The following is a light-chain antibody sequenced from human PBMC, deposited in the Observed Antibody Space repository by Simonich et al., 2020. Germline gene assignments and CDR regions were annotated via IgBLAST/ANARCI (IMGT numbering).Light chain of an antibody. Sequence: QSALTQPASVSGSPGQSITISCTGTSSDVGGYNYVSWYQPHPGKAPKLMIYDVSQRPSGVSTRFSGSKSGNTASLTISGLQAEDEADYYCSSYTSSSTWVFGGGTKLTVL. CDR2: DVS. CDR1: SSDVGGYNY. CDR3: SSYTSSSTWV. J-gene: IGLJ3*02. V-gene: IGLV2-14*01.